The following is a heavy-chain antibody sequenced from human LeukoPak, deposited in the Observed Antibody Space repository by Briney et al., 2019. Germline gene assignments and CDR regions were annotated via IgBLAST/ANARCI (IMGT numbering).Heavy chain of an antibody. Sequence: GASVKVSCKASGYTFTGYYMHWVRQAPGQGLEWMGWINPNSGGTNYAQKFQGRVTMTRDTSISTAYMELSRLRSDDTAVYYCARDIWTTFEYSSSSYWGQGTLVTVSS. CDR2: INPNSGGT. CDR3: ARDIWTTFEYSSSSY. J-gene: IGHJ4*02. V-gene: IGHV1-2*02. CDR1: GYTFTGYY. D-gene: IGHD6-6*01.